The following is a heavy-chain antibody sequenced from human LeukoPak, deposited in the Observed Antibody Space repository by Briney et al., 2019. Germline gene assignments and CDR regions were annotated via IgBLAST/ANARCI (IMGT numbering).Heavy chain of an antibody. CDR2: IYYSGST. CDR3: ARQGFRWFDP. J-gene: IGHJ5*02. V-gene: IGHV4-39*01. CDR1: GGSISSSSYY. Sequence: PSETLSLTCTVSGGSISSSSYYWGWIRQPPGKGLEWIGSIYYSGSTYYNPSLKSRVTISVDTSKNQFSLKLSSVTAADTAVYYCARQGFRWFDPWGQGTLVTVSS.